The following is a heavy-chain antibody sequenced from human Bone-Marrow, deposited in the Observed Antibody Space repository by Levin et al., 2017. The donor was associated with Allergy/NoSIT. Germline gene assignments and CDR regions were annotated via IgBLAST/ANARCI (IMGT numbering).Heavy chain of an antibody. V-gene: IGHV3-7*01. CDR2: IKQDGSDT. Sequence: LSLPCVASGFSFRTYWMTWVRPTPEKGLEWVASIKQDGSDTYYVESVKGRFTISRDNAKNSVYLQMDSLRVEDTAVSYCPRGGYSFGFRGDNWFDPWGQGTLVTVSS. CDR1: GFSFRTYW. J-gene: IGHJ5*02. CDR3: PRGGYSFGFRGDNWFDP. D-gene: IGHD5-18*01.